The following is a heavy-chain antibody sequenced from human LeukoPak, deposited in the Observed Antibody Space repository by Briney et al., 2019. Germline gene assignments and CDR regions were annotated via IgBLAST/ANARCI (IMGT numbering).Heavy chain of an antibody. CDR2: IYYSGST. V-gene: IGHV4-59*11. D-gene: IGHD3-16*01. Sequence: PSETLSLTCTVSGGSISSHYWSWIRQPPGKELEWIGYIYYSGSTNYNPSLKSRVTISVDTSKNQFSLKLSSVTAADTAVYYCARDDYGQFDYWGQGTLVTVSS. CDR3: ARDDYGQFDY. J-gene: IGHJ4*02. CDR1: GGSISSHY.